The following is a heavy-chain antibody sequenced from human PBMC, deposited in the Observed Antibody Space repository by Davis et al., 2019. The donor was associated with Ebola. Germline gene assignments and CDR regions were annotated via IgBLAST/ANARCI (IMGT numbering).Heavy chain of an antibody. D-gene: IGHD3-10*01. Sequence: PGGSLRLSCAASGFTFTNAWMSWVRQAPGKGLEWVAIISYDGTNKYYADSVKGRFTISRDNSKNTLYLQMNSLRAEDTAVYYCAKEGDHYGSGSYGDYWGQGTLVTVSS. CDR1: GFTFTNAW. CDR3: AKEGDHYGSGSYGDY. J-gene: IGHJ4*02. V-gene: IGHV3-30*18. CDR2: ISYDGTNK.